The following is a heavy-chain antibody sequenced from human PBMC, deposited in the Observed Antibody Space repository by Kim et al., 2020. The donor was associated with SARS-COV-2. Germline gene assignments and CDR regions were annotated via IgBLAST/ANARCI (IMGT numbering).Heavy chain of an antibody. V-gene: IGHV4-59*12. J-gene: IGHJ5*02. D-gene: IGHD6-19*01. CDR3: ARASPAVAGVWFDP. CDR2: IFDSGST. Sequence: AETLSLTCTVSGGSISGYFWSWIRQLPGKGLEWIGNIFDSGSTNYNPSLKSRVSVSLDTSKNQFSLKLGSVTAADTPFYYCARASPAVAGVWFDPWVQGT. CDR1: GGSISGYF.